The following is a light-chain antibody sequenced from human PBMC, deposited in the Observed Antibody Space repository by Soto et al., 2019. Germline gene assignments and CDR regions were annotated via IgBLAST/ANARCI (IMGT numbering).Light chain of an antibody. CDR1: QIVTGDY. J-gene: IGKJ1*01. Sequence: EVVLPQSPGTLSLSPGEGATLSCRASQIVTGDYLAWYQQKPGQAPRLLMYDASTRATGIPDRFSGSGSGTDFTLIISRLEPEDFAVYYCQQYGDSLLTVGQGTKVDIK. CDR3: QQYGDSLLT. CDR2: DAS. V-gene: IGKV3-20*01.